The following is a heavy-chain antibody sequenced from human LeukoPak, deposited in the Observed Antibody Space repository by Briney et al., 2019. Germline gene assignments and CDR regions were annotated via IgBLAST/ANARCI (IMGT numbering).Heavy chain of an antibody. Sequence: SETMSLTCTVSGGSISSYYWSWIRQPPGKGLEWIGYIYYSGSTNYNPSLKSRVTISVDTSKNQFSLKLSSVTAADTAVYYCARAGIAVAGPTPMDVWGQGTTVTVSS. D-gene: IGHD6-19*01. V-gene: IGHV4-59*01. J-gene: IGHJ6*02. CDR2: IYYSGST. CDR1: GGSISSYY. CDR3: ARAGIAVAGPTPMDV.